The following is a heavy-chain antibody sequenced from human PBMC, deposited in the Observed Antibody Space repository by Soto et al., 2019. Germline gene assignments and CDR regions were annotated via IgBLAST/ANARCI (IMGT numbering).Heavy chain of an antibody. J-gene: IGHJ6*02. V-gene: IGHV4-34*01. D-gene: IGHD2-15*01. CDR2: INHSGST. CDR3: ARSGYCSGGSCPLFYYYYYYGMDV. CDR1: GGSFSGYY. Sequence: SETLSLTCAVYGGSFSGYYWSWIPQPPGKGLEWIGEINHSGSTNYNPSLKSRVTISVDTSNNQFSLKLSSVTAADTAVYYCARSGYCSGGSCPLFYYYYYYGMDVWGQGTTVTVSS.